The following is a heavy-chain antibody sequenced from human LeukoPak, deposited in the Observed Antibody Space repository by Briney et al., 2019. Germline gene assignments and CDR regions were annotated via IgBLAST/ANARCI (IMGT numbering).Heavy chain of an antibody. CDR3: ATLTVTTPGYPKESDDDY. Sequence: PGGSLRLSCAASGFTFSSYAMSWVRQAPGKGLEWVSGISGSGGSTYYADSVKGRFTISRDNSKNTLYLQMNSMRAEDTAVYYCATLTVTTPGYPKESDDDYWAREPGSPSPQ. CDR1: GFTFSSYA. J-gene: IGHJ4*02. CDR2: ISGSGGST. V-gene: IGHV3-23*01. D-gene: IGHD4-17*01.